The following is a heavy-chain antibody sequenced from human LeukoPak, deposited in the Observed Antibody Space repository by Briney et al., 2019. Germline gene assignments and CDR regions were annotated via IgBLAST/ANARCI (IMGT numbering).Heavy chain of an antibody. CDR1: GGSFSGYY. CDR3: ARGRLPYGDYEY. CDR2: IYYSGST. V-gene: IGHV4-59*01. J-gene: IGHJ4*02. Sequence: KASETLSLTCAVYGGSFSGYYWSWIRQPPGKGLEWIGYIYYSGSTNYNPSLKSRVTISVDTSKNQFSLKLSSVTAADTAVYYCARGRLPYGDYEYWGQGTLVTVSS. D-gene: IGHD4-17*01.